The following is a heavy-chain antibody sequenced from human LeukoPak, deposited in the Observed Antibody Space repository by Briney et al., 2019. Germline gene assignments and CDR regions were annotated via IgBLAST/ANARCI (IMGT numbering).Heavy chain of an antibody. V-gene: IGHV3-11*04. J-gene: IGHJ4*02. CDR1: GFSFSDYY. Sequence: PGGSLRLSCAASGFSFSDYYMSWIRRAPGKGLEWVSYISSSSSTIYYADSVKGRFTISRDNAKNSLYLQMNSLRAEDTAVYYCARDVLSGIAVYWGQGTLVTVSS. D-gene: IGHD6-19*01. CDR3: ARDVLSGIAVY. CDR2: ISSSSSTI.